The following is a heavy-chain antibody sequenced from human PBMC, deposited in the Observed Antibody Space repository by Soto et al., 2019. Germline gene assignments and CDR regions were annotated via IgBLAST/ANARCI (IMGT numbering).Heavy chain of an antibody. CDR2: IIPILGIA. J-gene: IGHJ4*02. CDR1: GGTFSSYT. V-gene: IGHV1-69*02. CDR3: ARADGIAAAGRFDY. D-gene: IGHD6-13*01. Sequence: QVQLVQSGAEVTKPGSSVKVSCKASGGTFSSYTISWVRQAPGQGLEWMGRIIPILGIANYAQKFQGRVTITADKSTSTAYMELSSLRSEDTAVYYCARADGIAAAGRFDYWGQGTLVTVSS.